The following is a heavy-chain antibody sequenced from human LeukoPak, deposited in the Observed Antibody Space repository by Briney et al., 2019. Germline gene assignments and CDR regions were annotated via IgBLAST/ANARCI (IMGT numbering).Heavy chain of an antibody. CDR3: ARRKAPRPRYSGYELDN. CDR1: GYSCTSYG. V-gene: IGHV5-51*01. CDR2: SYAGDSET. D-gene: IGHD5-12*01. Sequence: GESLKISCKGSGYSCTSYGIGGVRQMPLKGRDWVGVSYAGDSETRDSAAFQGQVTISADKSISNAHLQWSSLKAPDTAMYYCARRKAPRPRYSGYELDNWGQGTLVTVSS. J-gene: IGHJ4*02.